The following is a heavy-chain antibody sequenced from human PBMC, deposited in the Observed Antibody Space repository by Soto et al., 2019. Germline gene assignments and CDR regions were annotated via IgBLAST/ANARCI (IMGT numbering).Heavy chain of an antibody. D-gene: IGHD4-17*01. CDR2: ISSSSSYI. J-gene: IGHJ3*02. CDR3: ARDKHDYGDPHDAFDI. Sequence: GGSLRLSCAASGFTFSSYSMNWVRQAPGKGLEWVSSISSSSSYIYYADSVKGRFTISRDNAKNSLYLQMNSLRAEDTAVYYCARDKHDYGDPHDAFDIWGQGTMVTVSS. V-gene: IGHV3-21*01. CDR1: GFTFSSYS.